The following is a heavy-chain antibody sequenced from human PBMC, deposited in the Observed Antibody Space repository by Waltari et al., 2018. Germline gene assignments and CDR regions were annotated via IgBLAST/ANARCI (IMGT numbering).Heavy chain of an antibody. D-gene: IGHD3-10*01. CDR3: ASPRDGYKYYDYFDY. CDR2: SSPIFGTA. J-gene: IGHJ4*02. V-gene: IGHV1-69*01. Sequence: QVQLVQSGAEVKKPGSSVKVSCKASGGTFSSYAISWVRQAPGKGLEWMGGSSPIFGTANYAQKCQGRVTITADESTSTAYMELSSLRSEDTAVYYCASPRDGYKYYDYFDYWGQGTLVTVSS. CDR1: GGTFSSYA.